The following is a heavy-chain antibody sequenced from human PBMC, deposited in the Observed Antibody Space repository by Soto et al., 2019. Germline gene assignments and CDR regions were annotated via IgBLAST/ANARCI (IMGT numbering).Heavy chain of an antibody. CDR1: GFTFSSYS. D-gene: IGHD3-16*02. CDR2: ISSSSSTI. V-gene: IGHV3-48*01. CDR3: RVHLGELSLKIDY. Sequence: GGSLRLSCAASGFTFSSYSMNWVRQAPGKGPEWVSYISSSSSTIYYADSVKGRFTISRDNAKNSLYLQMNSLRAEDTAVYYCRVHLGELSLKIDYWGQGTLVTVSS. J-gene: IGHJ4*02.